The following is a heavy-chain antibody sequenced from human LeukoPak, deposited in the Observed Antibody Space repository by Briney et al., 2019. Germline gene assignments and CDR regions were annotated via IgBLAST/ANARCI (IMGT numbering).Heavy chain of an antibody. V-gene: IGHV3-23*01. J-gene: IGHJ4*02. CDR3: AKGVDYVSSGYYESDLDY. Sequence: GGSLRLSCAASGFTFSSYAMSWVRQAPGKGLEWVSAISGSGGSTYYADSVKGRFTISRDNSKNTLYLQMNSLRAEDTAVYYCAKGVDYVSSGYYESDLDYWGQGTLVTVSS. D-gene: IGHD3-22*01. CDR1: GFTFSSYA. CDR2: ISGSGGST.